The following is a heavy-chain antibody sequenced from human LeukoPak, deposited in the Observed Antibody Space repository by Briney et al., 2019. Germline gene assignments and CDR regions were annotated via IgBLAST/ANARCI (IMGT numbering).Heavy chain of an antibody. V-gene: IGHV3-9*01. CDR1: GFIFDDFS. D-gene: IGHD6-13*01. Sequence: PGRSLRLSCAASGFIFDDFSMFWVRQAPGKGLEWVASITRHGRSTAYADSVRGRFTISRDNAKNSLYLQMNSLRPEDTAFYYCTKATTRRVPAARIDSWGQGTLVTVSS. CDR3: TKATTRRVPAARIDS. J-gene: IGHJ4*02. CDR2: ITRHGRST.